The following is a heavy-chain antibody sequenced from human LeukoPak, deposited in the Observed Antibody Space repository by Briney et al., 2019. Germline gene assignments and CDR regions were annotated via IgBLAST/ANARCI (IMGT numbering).Heavy chain of an antibody. V-gene: IGHV1-69*04. CDR1: GGTFSSYA. D-gene: IGHD3-22*01. Sequence: SVKVSCKASGGTFSSYAISWVRQAPGQGLEWMGRIIPILGIANYAQKFQGRVTITADKSTSTAYMELSSLRSEDTAEYYCARDSYYYDSSGYYSSSDYRGQGTLVTVSS. CDR2: IIPILGIA. CDR3: ARDSYYYDSSGYYSSSDY. J-gene: IGHJ4*02.